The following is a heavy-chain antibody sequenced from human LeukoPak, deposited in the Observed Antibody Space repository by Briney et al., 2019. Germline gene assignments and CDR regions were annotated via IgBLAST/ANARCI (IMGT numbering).Heavy chain of an antibody. V-gene: IGHV1-18*01. Sequence: ASVKVSCKASGYTLTSYGISWVRQAPGQGLEWMGWISAYNGNTNYAQKLQGRVTMTTDTSTSTAYMELRSLRSDDTAVYYCARWNYSNYGTFYYYYYMDVWGKGTTVTVSS. CDR3: ARWNYSNYGTFYYYYYMDV. J-gene: IGHJ6*03. D-gene: IGHD4-11*01. CDR2: ISAYNGNT. CDR1: GYTLTSYG.